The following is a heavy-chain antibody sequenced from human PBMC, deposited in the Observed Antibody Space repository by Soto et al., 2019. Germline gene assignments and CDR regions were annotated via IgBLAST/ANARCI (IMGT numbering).Heavy chain of an antibody. CDR3: AREGRFGVADY. V-gene: IGHV4-59*01. D-gene: IGHD3-3*01. CDR2: IYYSGST. J-gene: IGHJ4*02. Sequence: PSETLSLTCTVSGGSISSYYWSWIRQPPGKGLEWIGYIYYSGSTNFNPSLKSRVTISVDTSKNQFSLKLSSVTAADTAVYYCAREGRFGVADYWGQGNLVTVAS. CDR1: GGSISSYY.